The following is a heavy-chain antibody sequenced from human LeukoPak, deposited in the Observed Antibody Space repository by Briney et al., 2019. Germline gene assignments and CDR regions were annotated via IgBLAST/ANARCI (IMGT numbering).Heavy chain of an antibody. Sequence: SETLSFTCTVSGGSISSSSYYWGWIRQPPGKGLEWIGSIYYSGSTYYNPSLKSRVTISVDTSKNQFSLKLSSVTAADTAVYYCARHGYYYYGMDVWGQGTTVTVSS. V-gene: IGHV4-39*01. J-gene: IGHJ6*02. CDR1: GGSISSSSYY. CDR2: IYYSGST. CDR3: ARHGYYYYGMDV.